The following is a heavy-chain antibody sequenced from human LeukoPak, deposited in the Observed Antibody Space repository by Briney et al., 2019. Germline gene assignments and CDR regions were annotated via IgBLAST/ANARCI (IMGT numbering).Heavy chain of an antibody. Sequence: SETLSLTCTVSGGSISNYYWSWIRQPPGKGLEWIGYIFYTGSTNYNPSLKSRVTISVDTSKNQFSLKLSSVTAADTAVYYCARLRVTMIVVVNWAYYFDYWGQGTLVTVSS. J-gene: IGHJ4*02. V-gene: IGHV4-59*12. CDR2: IFYTGST. CDR1: GGSISNYY. CDR3: ARLRVTMIVVVNWAYYFDY. D-gene: IGHD3-22*01.